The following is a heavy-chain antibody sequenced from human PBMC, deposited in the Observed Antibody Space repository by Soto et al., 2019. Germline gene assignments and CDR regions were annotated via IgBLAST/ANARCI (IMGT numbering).Heavy chain of an antibody. CDR1: GFTFSSYA. Sequence: GGSLSLSCAASGFTFSSYAMSWVRQAPGKGLEWVSAISGSGGSTYYADSVKGRFTISRDNSKNTLYLQMNSLRAEDTAVYYCAKIGYQLLYAPFDYWGQGTLVTVSS. CDR2: ISGSGGST. V-gene: IGHV3-23*01. J-gene: IGHJ4*02. D-gene: IGHD2-2*02. CDR3: AKIGYQLLYAPFDY.